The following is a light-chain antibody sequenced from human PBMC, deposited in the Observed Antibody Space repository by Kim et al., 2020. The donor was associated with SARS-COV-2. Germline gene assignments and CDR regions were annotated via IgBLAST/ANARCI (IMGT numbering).Light chain of an antibody. CDR3: QQYKIYPLT. V-gene: IGKV1-16*02. CDR1: QGSTNA. J-gene: IGKJ5*01. Sequence: ESVRDTVTIIYRTSQGSTNALAWFQQNQGKAPKSLINEASNLQSWVPSKCSGSGSGTDLTLTISNLQPEDFATNCCQQYKIYPLTFGQETRLEIK. CDR2: EAS.